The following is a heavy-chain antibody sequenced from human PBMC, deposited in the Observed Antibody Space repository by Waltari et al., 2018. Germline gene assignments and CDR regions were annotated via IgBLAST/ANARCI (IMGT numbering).Heavy chain of an antibody. D-gene: IGHD6-19*01. V-gene: IGHV1-2*02. CDR2: INPNSGGT. J-gene: IGHJ6*02. CDR3: ASISGWYGVYYYYGMDV. CDR1: GYTFPGYY. Sequence: QVQLVQSGAEVKKPGASVQVSCKASGYTFPGYYMHWVRQAPGQGLEWMGWINPNSGGTNYEQKFQGRVTMTRDTSISTAYMELSRLRSDDTAVYYCASISGWYGVYYYYGMDVWGQGTTVTVSS.